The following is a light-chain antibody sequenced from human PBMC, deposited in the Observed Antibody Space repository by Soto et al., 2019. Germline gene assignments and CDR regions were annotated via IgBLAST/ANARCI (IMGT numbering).Light chain of an antibody. CDR3: CSSGGSPTYV. J-gene: IGLJ1*01. CDR2: EVN. V-gene: IGLV2-23*02. CDR1: SSNVGSYKL. Sequence: QSVLTQPASVSGSPGQSITISCTGTSSNVGSYKLVSWYQQHPGKAPKRMIFEVNKRPSGVSNRFSGSKSGNTASLTISGLKVEDEADYYCCSSGGSPTYVFGTGTKVTVL.